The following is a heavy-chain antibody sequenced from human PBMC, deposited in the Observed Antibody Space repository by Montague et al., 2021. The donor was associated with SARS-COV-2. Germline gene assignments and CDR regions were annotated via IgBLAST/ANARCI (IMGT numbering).Heavy chain of an antibody. D-gene: IGHD6-19*01. J-gene: IGHJ3*01. CDR2: IYYGGST. V-gene: IGHV4-39*02. CDR1: GGSISSSNYY. CDR3: ARHKDVSGWYEDAFDV. Sequence: SETLSLTCSVSGGSISSSNYYWGWIRQPPGKGLEWIGSIYYGGSTYYNPSLKSRFTTPVDSSKNHFSLNLTSVTAADTAVYYCARHKDVSGWYEDAFDVWGPGTTVIVSS.